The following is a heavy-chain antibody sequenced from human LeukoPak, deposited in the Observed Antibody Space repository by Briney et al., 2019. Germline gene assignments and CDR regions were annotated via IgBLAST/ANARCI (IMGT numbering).Heavy chain of an antibody. CDR3: ARGRYYDSSGWGFRYYYYGMDV. CDR2: TYYRSKWYN. Sequence: SQTLSLTCAISGDSVSSNSAAWNWIRQSPSRGLEWLGRTYYRSKWYNDYAVSVKSRITINPDTSKNQFSLKLSSVTAADTAVYYCARGRYYDSSGWGFRYYYYGMDVWGQGTTVTVSS. V-gene: IGHV6-1*01. CDR1: GDSVSSNSAA. D-gene: IGHD3-22*01. J-gene: IGHJ6*02.